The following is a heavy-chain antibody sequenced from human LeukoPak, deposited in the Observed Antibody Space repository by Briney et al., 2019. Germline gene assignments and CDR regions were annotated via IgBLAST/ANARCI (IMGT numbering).Heavy chain of an antibody. V-gene: IGHV3-48*01. Sequence: GGSLRLSCAASGFTFSSYRMNWVRQAPGKGLEGVSYISSSSSTIYYADSVKGRFTISSDNAKNLLFLQMNSLRAEYTAVYYCAREYYDSSGYYPVPYYYYMDVWGKGTTVTVSS. CDR3: AREYYDSSGYYPVPYYYYMDV. J-gene: IGHJ6*03. CDR2: ISSSSSTI. D-gene: IGHD3-22*01. CDR1: GFTFSSYR.